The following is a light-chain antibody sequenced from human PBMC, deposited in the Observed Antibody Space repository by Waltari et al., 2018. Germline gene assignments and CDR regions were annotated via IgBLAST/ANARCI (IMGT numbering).Light chain of an antibody. V-gene: IGKV2-28*01. CDR3: MQALQTPTS. CDR2: LGS. J-gene: IGKJ4*01. Sequence: DIVMTQSPLSLPVTPGEPASISCTSSQSLIHSNGLTHLDWYLQKPGQSPQLLIYLGSNRAHGVPDRFSGSGSGTDFTLKISRVEAEDVGVYYCMQALQTPTSFGGGTKVEMK. CDR1: QSLIHSNGLTH.